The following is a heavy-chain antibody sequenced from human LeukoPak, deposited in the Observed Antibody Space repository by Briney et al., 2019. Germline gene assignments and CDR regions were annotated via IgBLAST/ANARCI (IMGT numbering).Heavy chain of an antibody. CDR2: ISGSGGST. J-gene: IGHJ3*02. Sequence: GGSLRLSCAASGFTFSSYAMSWVRQAPGKGLEWVSAISGSGGSTYYADSVKGRFTISRDNSKNTLYLQMNSLRAEDTAVYYCAKDLTVTPINDAFDIWGQGDNGHRLF. CDR1: GFTFSSYA. CDR3: AKDLTVTPINDAFDI. D-gene: IGHD2-21*02. V-gene: IGHV3-23*01.